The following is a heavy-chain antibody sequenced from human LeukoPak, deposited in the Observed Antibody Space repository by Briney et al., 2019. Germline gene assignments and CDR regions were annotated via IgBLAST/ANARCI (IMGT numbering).Heavy chain of an antibody. Sequence: GGSLRLSCAASGFTFSSYAMHWVRQAPGKGLEWVAVISYDGSNKYYADSVKGRFTISRDNAKDSLYLQMNSLRAEDTAVYYCARGSGYSGYNPIDYWGQGTLVTVSS. CDR3: ARGSGYSGYNPIDY. D-gene: IGHD5-12*01. V-gene: IGHV3-30-3*01. J-gene: IGHJ4*02. CDR1: GFTFSSYA. CDR2: ISYDGSNK.